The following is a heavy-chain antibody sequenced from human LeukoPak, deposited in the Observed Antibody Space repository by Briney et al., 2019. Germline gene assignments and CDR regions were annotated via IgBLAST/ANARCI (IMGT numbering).Heavy chain of an antibody. Sequence: ASVKVSCKASGYTFTGYYMYWVRQAPGQGLEWMGWISAYNGNTNYAQKLQGRVTMTTDTSTSTAYMELRSLRSDDTAVYYCARGELPNVDYWGQGTLVTVSS. CDR2: ISAYNGNT. CDR3: ARGELPNVDY. V-gene: IGHV1-18*04. D-gene: IGHD1-26*01. J-gene: IGHJ4*02. CDR1: GYTFTGYY.